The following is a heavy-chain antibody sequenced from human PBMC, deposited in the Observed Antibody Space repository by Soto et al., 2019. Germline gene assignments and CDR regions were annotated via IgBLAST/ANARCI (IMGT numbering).Heavy chain of an antibody. CDR2: ISHDGTVK. CDR1: RFSFSNYG. Sequence: HPGGSLRLSCAASRFSFSNYGMQWVRQAPGKGLEWVAVISHDGTVKYYADFVKGRFTISRDNFQSTLDLQMDSLRAEDTAVYYCAKERDTRSSSCFDSWGQGTLVTVSS. CDR3: AKERDTRSSSCFDS. V-gene: IGHV3-30*18. D-gene: IGHD5-18*01. J-gene: IGHJ4*02.